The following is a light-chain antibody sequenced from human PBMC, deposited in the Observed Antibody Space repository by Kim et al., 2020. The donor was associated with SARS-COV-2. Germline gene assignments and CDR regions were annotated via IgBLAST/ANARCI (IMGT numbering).Light chain of an antibody. CDR2: GKH. CDR3: NSRDSNDNVV. CDR1: RLRSYY. Sequence: VAVGHTVRITFPGDRLRSYYATWFQQKPGPAPTLVIYGKHNRPSGIPARFSGSSSGNTASLTLTGTQAGDEADYYCNSRDSNDNVVFGGGTKLTVL. J-gene: IGLJ2*01. V-gene: IGLV3-19*01.